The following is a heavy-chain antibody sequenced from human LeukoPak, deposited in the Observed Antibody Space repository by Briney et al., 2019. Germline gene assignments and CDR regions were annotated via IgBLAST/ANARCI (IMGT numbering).Heavy chain of an antibody. CDR2: ISGSGSST. CDR3: AKVAYYDILTGFRDSYYFDY. CDR1: GFTFSSYA. J-gene: IGHJ4*02. D-gene: IGHD3-9*01. Sequence: GGSLRLSCAASGFTFSSYAMSWVRQAPGKGLEWVSAISGSGSSTYYADSVKGRFTISRDNSKNTLYLQMNSLRAEDTAVYYCAKVAYYDILTGFRDSYYFDYWGQGTLVTVSS. V-gene: IGHV3-23*01.